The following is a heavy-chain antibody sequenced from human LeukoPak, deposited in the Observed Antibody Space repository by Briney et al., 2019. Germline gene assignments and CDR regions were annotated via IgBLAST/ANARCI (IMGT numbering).Heavy chain of an antibody. V-gene: IGHV3-30*02. CDR1: GFTFSSYG. CDR2: IRYDGSNK. CDR3: AKAARGAVAGYY. D-gene: IGHD6-19*01. Sequence: GGSLRLSCAASGFTFSSYGMHWVREAPGKGLEWVAFIRYDGSNKYYADSVKGRFTISRGNSKNTLYLQMKSLRAEDTAVYYCAKAARGAVAGYYWGQGTLVTVSS. J-gene: IGHJ4*02.